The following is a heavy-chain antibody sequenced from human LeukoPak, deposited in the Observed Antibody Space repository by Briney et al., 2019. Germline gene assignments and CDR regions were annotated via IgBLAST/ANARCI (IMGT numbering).Heavy chain of an antibody. CDR2: INSDGSST. V-gene: IGHV3-74*01. CDR1: GFTFSSYW. Sequence: QPGGSLRLSCGASGFTFSSYWMHWVRQAPGKGLVWVSRINSDGSSTTYADSVKGRFTIPRDNAKNTLDLQMNSLRADDTAVYYCVRDYYGSSFGYWGQGTLVTVSS. J-gene: IGHJ4*02. CDR3: VRDYYGSSFGY. D-gene: IGHD3-10*01.